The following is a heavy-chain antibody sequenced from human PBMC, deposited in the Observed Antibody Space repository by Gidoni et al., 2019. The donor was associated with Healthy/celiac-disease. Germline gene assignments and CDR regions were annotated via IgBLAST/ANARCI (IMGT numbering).Heavy chain of an antibody. V-gene: IGHV3-48*03. CDR3: ARETYSGSYYYPPGAFDI. Sequence: EVQLVESGGGLVQPGGSLRLSCAASGFTFSSYEMNWVRQAPGKGLEWVSYISSSGSTIYYADSVKGRFTISRDNAKNSLYLQMNSLRAEDTAVYYCARETYSGSYYYPPGAFDIWGQGTMVTVSS. J-gene: IGHJ3*02. CDR1: GFTFSSYE. CDR2: ISSSGSTI. D-gene: IGHD1-26*01.